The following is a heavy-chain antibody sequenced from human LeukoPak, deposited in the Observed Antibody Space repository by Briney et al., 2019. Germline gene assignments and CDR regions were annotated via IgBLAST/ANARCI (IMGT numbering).Heavy chain of an antibody. V-gene: IGHV3-48*03. CDR1: GFSFSSYR. CDR3: ARTGDGYNSVFALGLDP. CDR2: ISNSGSTM. Sequence: GGSLRLSCAASGFSFSSYRMNWVRQAPGKGLEWVSYISNSGSTMYYADSVKGRFTISRDNAKNLMSLQMSSLRVEDTAVYYCARTGDGYNSVFALGLDPWGQGTLVTVSS. J-gene: IGHJ5*02. D-gene: IGHD5-24*01.